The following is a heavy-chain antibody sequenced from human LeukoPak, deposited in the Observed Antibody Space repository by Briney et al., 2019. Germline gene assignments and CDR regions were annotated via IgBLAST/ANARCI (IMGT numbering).Heavy chain of an antibody. CDR1: GYTLTELS. CDR2: FDPEDGET. J-gene: IGHJ4*02. Sequence: GASVKVSCKVSGYTLTELSMHWVRQAPGKGLEWMGGFDPEDGETIYAQKFQGRVTMTEDTSTDTVYMELSSLRSEDTAVYYCASPGGSYPHFYYWGQGTLVTVSS. CDR3: ASPGGSYPHFYY. D-gene: IGHD1-26*01. V-gene: IGHV1-24*01.